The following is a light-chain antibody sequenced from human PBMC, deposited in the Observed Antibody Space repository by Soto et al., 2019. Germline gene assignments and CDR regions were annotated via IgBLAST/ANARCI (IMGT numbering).Light chain of an antibody. J-gene: IGKJ2*01. Sequence: DIQLTQSPSFLSASLGDRVTLTCRASAAVGKDLAWYQHKAGNAPKLLVYDASTVQDGIPSRFTGSGSGTEFSLLISSLQPEDFATYYCQQLSGFPRYTFGPGTTVDI. CDR3: QQLSGFPRYT. CDR2: DAS. V-gene: IGKV1-9*01. CDR1: AAVGKD.